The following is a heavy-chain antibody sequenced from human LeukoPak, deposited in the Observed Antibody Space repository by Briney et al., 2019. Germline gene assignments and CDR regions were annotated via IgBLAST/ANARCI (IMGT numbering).Heavy chain of an antibody. CDR2: ISWDGGST. D-gene: IGHD5-18*01. J-gene: IGHJ4*02. CDR3: AKDFFEYSYGLSFDY. V-gene: IGHV3-43D*03. Sequence: GGSLRLSCAASGFTFDDYAMHWVRQAPGKGLEWVSLISWDGGSTYYADSVKGRFTISRDNSKNSLYLQMNSLRAGDTALYYCAKDFFEYSYGLSFDYWGQGTLVTVSS. CDR1: GFTFDDYA.